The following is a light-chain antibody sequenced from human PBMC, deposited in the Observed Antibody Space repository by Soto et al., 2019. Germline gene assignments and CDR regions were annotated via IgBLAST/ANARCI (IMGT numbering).Light chain of an antibody. V-gene: IGKV1-5*01. J-gene: IGKJ1*01. Sequence: DIQMTQSPSTLSGSIGDRVTITCRASQTISSWLAWYQQKPGKAPKLLIYDASSLESGVPSRFSGSGSGTEFTLTISGLQADDSATYYCQQYNSYWTFGQGTKVDIK. CDR3: QQYNSYWT. CDR1: QTISSW. CDR2: DAS.